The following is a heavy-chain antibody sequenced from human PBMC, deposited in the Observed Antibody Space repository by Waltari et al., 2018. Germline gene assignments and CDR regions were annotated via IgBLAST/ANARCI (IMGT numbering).Heavy chain of an antibody. CDR3: ARGQPWGPDY. CDR1: GGSISSSSYY. J-gene: IGHJ4*02. D-gene: IGHD3-16*01. V-gene: IGHV4-39*07. CDR2: IYYSGST. Sequence: QLQLQESGPGLVQPSEPLSLPCTVSGGSISSSSYYWGWIRQPPGKGLEWIGSIYYSGSTYYNPSLKSRVTISVDTSKNQFSLKLSSVTAADTAVYYCARGQPWGPDYWGQGTLVTVSS.